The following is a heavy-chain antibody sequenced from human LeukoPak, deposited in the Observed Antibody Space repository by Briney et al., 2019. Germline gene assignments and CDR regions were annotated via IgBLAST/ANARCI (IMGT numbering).Heavy chain of an antibody. J-gene: IGHJ4*02. V-gene: IGHV3-64*02. D-gene: IGHD6-6*01. CDR3: AREIYTFSSSSLDC. Sequence: PGGSLRLSCSASGFTFSRYAMHWVRQAPGKGLEYVSGINDNGGRTHYGDSVKGRFSISRDNSKNTLYLQMGSLRPEDMAIYYCAREIYTFSSSSLDCWGQGTLVTVSS. CDR2: INDNGGRT. CDR1: GFTFSRYA.